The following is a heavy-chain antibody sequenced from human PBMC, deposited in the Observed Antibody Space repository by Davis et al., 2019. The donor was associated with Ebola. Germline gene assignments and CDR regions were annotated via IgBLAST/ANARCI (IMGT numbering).Heavy chain of an antibody. D-gene: IGHD2-21*02. CDR2: MNSAGSFE. CDR3: AKSGGDCYSRGDCYFQH. V-gene: IGHV3-21*01. CDR1: GFTFSTYT. J-gene: IGHJ1*01. Sequence: PGGSLRLSCAASGFTFSTYTMHWVRQAPGKGLEWVASMNSAGSFEYYAESVKGRFTISRDNGKDSLYLQMNSLRAEDTAVYYCAKSGGDCYSRGDCYFQHWGQGTLVSVSS.